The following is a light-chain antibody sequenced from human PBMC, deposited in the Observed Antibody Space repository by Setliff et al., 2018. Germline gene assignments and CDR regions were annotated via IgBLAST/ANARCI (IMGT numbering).Light chain of an antibody. CDR1: SSDVGGYKY. CDR2: EVS. V-gene: IGLV2-14*01. Sequence: QSALTQPASVSGSPGQSITISCTGTSSDVGGYKYVSWCQQRPGKAPKLMIYEVSNRPSGVSDRFSGSKSGNTASLAISGLQAEDEADYYCLSYTSSDTVVFGTETKVTVL. CDR3: LSYTSSDTVV. J-gene: IGLJ1*01.